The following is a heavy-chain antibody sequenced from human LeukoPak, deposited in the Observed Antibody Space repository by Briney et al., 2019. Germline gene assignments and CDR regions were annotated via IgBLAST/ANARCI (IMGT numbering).Heavy chain of an antibody. J-gene: IGHJ4*02. Sequence: GALRLSCAASGFTFSSYGMHWVRQAPGKGLEWVAVISYDGSNKYYADSVKGRFTISRDNSKNTLYLQMNSLRAEDTAVYYCARDSVPYWGQGTLVTVSS. CDR1: GFTFSSYG. V-gene: IGHV3-30*03. CDR3: ARDSVPY. CDR2: ISYDGSNK.